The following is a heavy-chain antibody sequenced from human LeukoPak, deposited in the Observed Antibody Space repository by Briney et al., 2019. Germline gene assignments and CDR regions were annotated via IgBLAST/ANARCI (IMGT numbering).Heavy chain of an antibody. D-gene: IGHD1-26*01. Sequence: PGGSLRLSCAASAFSLNAYNMNWVRQAPGKGLGWVSSISYTGTYIYYADSVKGRCTISRDNAQNSLYLQMNSLRAEDTAIYYCVRDRGTYRPIDYWGQGTLVTVSS. CDR3: VRDRGTYRPIDY. CDR2: ISYTGTYI. CDR1: AFSLNAYN. V-gene: IGHV3-21*04. J-gene: IGHJ4*02.